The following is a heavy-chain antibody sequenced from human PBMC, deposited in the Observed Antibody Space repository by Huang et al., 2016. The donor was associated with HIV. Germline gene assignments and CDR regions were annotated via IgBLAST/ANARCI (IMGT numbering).Heavy chain of an antibody. CDR1: GYSCTRYW. CDR3: ARLSTTWYFDY. D-gene: IGHD1-1*01. V-gene: IGHV5-51*01. Sequence: EVQLVQSGAEVKKRGESLTFSCKGAGYSCTRYWIGWVRQMPGKGMEWMVIIDPSASDTSYSPSFHAQATISANKSISTAYLQWSSLKASDTAMSYCARLSTTWYFDYWGQGTLVTVSS. CDR2: IDPSASDT. J-gene: IGHJ4*02.